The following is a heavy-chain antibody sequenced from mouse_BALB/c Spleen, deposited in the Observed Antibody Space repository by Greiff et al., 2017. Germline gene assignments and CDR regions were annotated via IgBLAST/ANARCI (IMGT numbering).Heavy chain of an antibody. Sequence: QVQLQQSGAELVKPGASVKLSCKASGYTFTSYYMYWVKQRPGQGLEWIGEINPSNGGTNFNEKFKSKATLTVDKSSSTAYMQLSSLTSEDSAVYYCTRGTNYDYLFAYWGQGTLVTVSA. CDR2: INPSNGGT. V-gene: IGHV1S81*02. CDR1: GYTFTSYY. CDR3: TRGTNYDYLFAY. J-gene: IGHJ3*01. D-gene: IGHD2-4*01.